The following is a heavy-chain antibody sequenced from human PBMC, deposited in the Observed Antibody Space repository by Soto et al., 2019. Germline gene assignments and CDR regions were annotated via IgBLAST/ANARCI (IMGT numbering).Heavy chain of an antibody. CDR1: GASISSGDYY. J-gene: IGHJ4*02. Sequence: QVQLQESGPGLVKPSQTLSLTCTVSGASISSGDYYWSWIRQPPGKGLEWIGYICYSGSTYYNPSHKPRDXISVDTSKNQFSLKLSSVTAADTAVYYCARGFGDYWGQGTLVTVSS. V-gene: IGHV4-30-4*08. D-gene: IGHD3-3*01. CDR3: ARGFGDY. CDR2: ICYSGST.